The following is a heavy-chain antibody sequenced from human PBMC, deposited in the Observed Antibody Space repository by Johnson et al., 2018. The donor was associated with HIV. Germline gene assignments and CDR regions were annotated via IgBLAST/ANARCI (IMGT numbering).Heavy chain of an antibody. CDR1: GFTFDDYG. CDR3: AKDRNWGRLFDGFDI. Sequence: VQLVESGGGLVQPGRSLRLSCAASGFTFDDYGMSWVRQTPGKGLEWVANIKQDGSEKYYVDSVKGRFTISRDSSKNTLYLQMNSLRPEDTAVYYCAKDRNWGRLFDGFDIWGRGTMVTVSS. CDR2: IKQDGSEK. V-gene: IGHV3-7*01. J-gene: IGHJ3*02. D-gene: IGHD7-27*01.